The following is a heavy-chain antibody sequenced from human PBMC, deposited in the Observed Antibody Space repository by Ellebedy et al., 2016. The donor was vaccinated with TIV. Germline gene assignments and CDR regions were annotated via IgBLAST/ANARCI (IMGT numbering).Heavy chain of an antibody. V-gene: IGHV2-5*02. CDR2: IYWDDRK. CDR3: ARRLYGDFANWFDP. J-gene: IGHJ5*02. D-gene: IGHD4-17*01. CDR1: GFSLATSGVG. Sequence: SGPTLVXPTQTLTLTCTFSGFSLATSGVGVGWIRQPPGKALEWLALIYWDDRKYCWPSLKSRLTIAKDTSKNQVVLTMTNMDPVDTATYYCARRLYGDFANWFDPWGQGTLVTVSS.